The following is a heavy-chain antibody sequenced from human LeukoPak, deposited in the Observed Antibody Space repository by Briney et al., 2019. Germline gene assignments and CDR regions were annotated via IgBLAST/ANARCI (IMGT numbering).Heavy chain of an antibody. Sequence: SETLSLTCAVYGGSFSGYYWSWIRQPPGKGLEWIGYIYYSGSTNYNPSLKSRVTISVDTSKNQFSLKLSSVTAADTAVYYCARVPYGGNSVDYWGQGTLVTVSS. J-gene: IGHJ4*02. CDR1: GGSFSGYY. CDR3: ARVPYGGNSVDY. D-gene: IGHD4-23*01. V-gene: IGHV4-59*01. CDR2: IYYSGST.